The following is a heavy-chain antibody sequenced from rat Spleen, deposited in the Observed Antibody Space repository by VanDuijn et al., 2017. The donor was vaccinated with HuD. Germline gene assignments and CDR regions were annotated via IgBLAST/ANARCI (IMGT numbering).Heavy chain of an antibody. CDR3: ARCGPGYPFDY. CDR1: GYSITSSYR. V-gene: IGHV3-3*01. J-gene: IGHJ2*01. Sequence: EVQLQESGPGLVKPSQSLSLTCSVTGYSITSSYRWNWIRKFPGNKLEWMGYINSAGSTNYNPSLKSRISITRDTSKNQFFLKVNSVTTEDTATYYCARCGPGYPFDYWGQGVMVTVSS. CDR2: INSAGST. D-gene: IGHD1-4*01.